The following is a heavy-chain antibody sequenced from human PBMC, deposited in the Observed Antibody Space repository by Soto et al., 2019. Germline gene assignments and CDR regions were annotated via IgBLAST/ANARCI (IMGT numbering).Heavy chain of an antibody. CDR1: GGSFSGYY. D-gene: IGHD3-22*01. Sequence: PSETLSLTCAVYGGSFSGYYLTWIRPPPGKGLEWIGDIHSGSTNYNPSLKSRVTISVDTAKNQFSLKLSSVTAADTAVYYCARGYGLLDSSGYYAHYFDYWGQGTLVTVSS. CDR3: ARGYGLLDSSGYYAHYFDY. CDR2: IHSGST. J-gene: IGHJ4*02. V-gene: IGHV4-34*01.